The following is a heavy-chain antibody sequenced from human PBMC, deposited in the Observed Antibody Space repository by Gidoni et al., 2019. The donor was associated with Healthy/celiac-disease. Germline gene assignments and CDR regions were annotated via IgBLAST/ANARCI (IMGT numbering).Heavy chain of an antibody. CDR1: GGSISSYY. J-gene: IGHJ5*02. CDR2: IYYSGST. D-gene: IGHD6-25*01. Sequence: QVQLQESGPGLVKPSETLSLTCTVSGGSISSYYWSWIRQPPGKGLEWIGYIYYSGSTNYNPSLKSRVTISVDTSKNQFSLKLSSVTAADTAVYYCARAPGAANWFDPWGQGTLVTVSS. CDR3: ARAPGAANWFDP. V-gene: IGHV4-59*01.